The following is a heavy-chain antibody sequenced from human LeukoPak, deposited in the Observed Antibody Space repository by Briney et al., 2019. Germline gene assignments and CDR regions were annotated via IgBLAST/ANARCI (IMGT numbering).Heavy chain of an antibody. CDR2: INTDGSER. CDR3: ARANSGSFDD. V-gene: IGHV3-7*01. Sequence: GGALRLSCVASGVSFGSYWMTWVRQAPGKGLEWVALINTDGSERYYVDSVNGRCSISRDNSRSSLFLQIDSQRDDDAAVYYCARANSGSFDDWGQGALVSVSS. J-gene: IGHJ4*02. D-gene: IGHD1-26*01. CDR1: GVSFGSYW.